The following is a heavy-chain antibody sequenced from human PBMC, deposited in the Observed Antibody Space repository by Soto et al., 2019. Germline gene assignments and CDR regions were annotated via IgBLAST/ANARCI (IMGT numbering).Heavy chain of an antibody. D-gene: IGHD4-17*01. CDR2: IYYSGST. CDR3: ARANGDYVVSGMDV. Sequence: SETLSLTCTVSGGSISSGDYYWSWIRQPPGKGLEWIGYIYYSGSTYYNPSLKSRVTISVDTSKNQFSLKLSSVTAADTAVYYCARANGDYVVSGMDVWGQGTTVTVSS. CDR1: GGSISSGDYY. J-gene: IGHJ6*02. V-gene: IGHV4-30-4*01.